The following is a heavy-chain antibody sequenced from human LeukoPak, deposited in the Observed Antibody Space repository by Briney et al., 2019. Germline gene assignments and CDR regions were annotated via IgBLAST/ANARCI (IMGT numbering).Heavy chain of an antibody. J-gene: IGHJ4*02. Sequence: ASVKVSCKASGYPFTSYYMHWVRQASGQGLEWMGIINPSGGSTSYAQKFQGRVTMTRDTSTRTVYMELSSLRSEDTAVYYCARSYGDFDYWGQGTLVTVSS. V-gene: IGHV1-46*01. D-gene: IGHD4-17*01. CDR3: ARSYGDFDY. CDR2: INPSGGST. CDR1: GYPFTSYY.